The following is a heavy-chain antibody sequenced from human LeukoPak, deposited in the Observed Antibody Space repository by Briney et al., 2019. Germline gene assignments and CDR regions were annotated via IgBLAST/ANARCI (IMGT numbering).Heavy chain of an antibody. J-gene: IGHJ4*02. Sequence: SETLSLTCAVSGGSLSGYDWSWIRQPPGKGLEWIGDTDQNEITNYNPSLKSRVTISVDMSKNHFSLKLNSVTAADTAVYYCATEWTDGEYVDYWGQGTLVTVSS. CDR1: GGSLSGYD. CDR2: TDQNEIT. CDR3: ATEWTDGEYVDY. V-gene: IGHV4-34*01. D-gene: IGHD4-17*01.